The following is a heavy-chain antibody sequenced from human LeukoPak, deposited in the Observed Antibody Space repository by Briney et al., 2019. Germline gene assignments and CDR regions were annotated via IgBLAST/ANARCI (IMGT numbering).Heavy chain of an antibody. CDR2: INTYNGNT. CDR1: GYTFTNYG. J-gene: IGHJ4*02. V-gene: IGHV1-18*01. Sequence: ASVTVSFKASGYTFTNYGISWVRQAPGQGLEWMGWINTYNGNTNYAQKFQGRVTMTTDTSTSTAYMELRSLRSDDTAVYYCARVVLDHYYDSSGYLGTLDYWGQGTLVTVSS. CDR3: ARVVLDHYYDSSGYLGTLDY. D-gene: IGHD3-22*01.